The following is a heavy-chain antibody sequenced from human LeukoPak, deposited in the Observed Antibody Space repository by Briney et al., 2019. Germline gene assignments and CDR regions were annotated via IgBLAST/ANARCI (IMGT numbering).Heavy chain of an antibody. V-gene: IGHV4-59*08. CDR2: IYYSGNT. CDR3: AKTVAGYWYFDL. CDR1: GGSISHYF. Sequence: PSETLSLTCTVSGGSISHYFWSWIRQPPGKPLEWIGYIYYSGNTNYNPSLKSRLTISVDTSKDQFSLKLSSVTAADTAVYYCAKTVAGYWYFDLWGRGTLATVSS. J-gene: IGHJ2*01. D-gene: IGHD6-19*01.